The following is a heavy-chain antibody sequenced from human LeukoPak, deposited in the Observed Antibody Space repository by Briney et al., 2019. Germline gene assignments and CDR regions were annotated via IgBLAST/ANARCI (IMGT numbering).Heavy chain of an antibody. J-gene: IGHJ3*02. CDR1: GFTFSSYA. V-gene: IGHV3-30*04. CDR2: ISYDGSNK. Sequence: GGSLRLSCAASGFTFSSYAMHWVRQAPGKGLEWVAVISYDGSNKYYADSVKGRFTISRDNSKNTLYLQMNSLRAEDTAVYYCARAMLRYYYDSSGYPDAFDIWGQGTMVTVPS. D-gene: IGHD3-22*01. CDR3: ARAMLRYYYDSSGYPDAFDI.